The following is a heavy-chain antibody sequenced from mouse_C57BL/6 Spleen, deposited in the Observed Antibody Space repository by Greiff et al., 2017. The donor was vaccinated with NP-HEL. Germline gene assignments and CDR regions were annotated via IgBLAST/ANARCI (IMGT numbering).Heavy chain of an antibody. Sequence: EVMLVESEGGLVQPGSSMKLSCTASGFTFSDYYMAWVRQVPEKGLEWVANINYDGSSTYYLDSLKSRFIISRDNAKNILYLQMSSLKSEDTATYYCARGRYYYGSSSYFDYWGQGTTLTVSS. V-gene: IGHV5-16*01. J-gene: IGHJ2*01. CDR1: GFTFSDYY. CDR3: ARGRYYYGSSSYFDY. D-gene: IGHD1-1*01. CDR2: INYDGSST.